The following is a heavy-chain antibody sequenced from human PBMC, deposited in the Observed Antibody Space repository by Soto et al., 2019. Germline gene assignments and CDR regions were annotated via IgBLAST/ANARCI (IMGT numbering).Heavy chain of an antibody. CDR3: ARRRPGGIRNLDY. CDR1: GGSFSGYY. CDR2: INHSGST. D-gene: IGHD1-1*01. Sequence: SETLSLTCAVYGGSFSGYYWSWIRQPPGKGLEWIGEINHSGSTNYNPSLKSRVTISVDTSKNQFSLKLSSVTAADTAVYYCARRRPGGIRNLDYWGQGTLVTVSS. V-gene: IGHV4-34*01. J-gene: IGHJ4*02.